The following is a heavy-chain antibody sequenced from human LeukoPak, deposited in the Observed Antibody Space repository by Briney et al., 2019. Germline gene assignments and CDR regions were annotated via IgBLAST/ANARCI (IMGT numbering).Heavy chain of an antibody. Sequence: GGSLRLSCVGSGFTFRSHAMSWVRQAPEKGLEFVSGIYENGGTTYYADSVKGRFSISRDNSKNTLYLQMDSLRGEDAAVYYCAKDFRIGYSAHFDYWGQGALVTVSS. D-gene: IGHD2-21*01. CDR1: GFTFRSHA. J-gene: IGHJ4*02. V-gene: IGHV3-23*01. CDR2: IYENGGTT. CDR3: AKDFRIGYSAHFDY.